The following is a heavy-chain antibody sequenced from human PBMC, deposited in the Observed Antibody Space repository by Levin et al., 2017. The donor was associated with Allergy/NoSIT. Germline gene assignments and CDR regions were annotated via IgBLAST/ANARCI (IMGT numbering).Heavy chain of an antibody. Sequence: SSETLSLTCSVSGGSMNSYYWNWIRQPPGKGMEWIGYIFYSGSTSYNPSLKSRVTISVDTSKNQFSLRLSSVTAADTAVYHCARSDRYCSGGNCYSEVDAFDIWGQGTTVTVSS. CDR3: ARSDRYCSGGNCYSEVDAFDI. V-gene: IGHV4-59*01. CDR1: GGSMNSYY. CDR2: IFYSGST. J-gene: IGHJ3*02. D-gene: IGHD2-15*01.